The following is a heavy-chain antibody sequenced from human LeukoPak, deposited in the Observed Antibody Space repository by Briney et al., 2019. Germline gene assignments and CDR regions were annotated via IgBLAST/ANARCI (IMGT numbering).Heavy chain of an antibody. J-gene: IGHJ4*02. Sequence: GGSLRLSCAASGFTFSSYAMTWVRQAPGKGLEWVSTISGSGNSTYYADSVKGRFTISRDDSKNTLFLQMNSLSAEDTAVYYCAKRGQLGYWGQGTLVTVSS. D-gene: IGHD3-16*01. CDR2: ISGSGNST. CDR1: GFTFSSYA. CDR3: AKRGQLGY. V-gene: IGHV3-23*01.